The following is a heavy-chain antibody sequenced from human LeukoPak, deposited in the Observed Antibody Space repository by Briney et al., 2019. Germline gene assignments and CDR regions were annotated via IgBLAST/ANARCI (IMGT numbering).Heavy chain of an antibody. V-gene: IGHV1-18*01. D-gene: IGHD3-22*01. CDR3: ARVKYYYDSSGSFDY. J-gene: IGHJ4*02. CDR1: GGTFSSYG. Sequence: ASVKVSCKASGGTFSSYGISWVRQAPGQGLEWMGWISAYNGNTNYAQKLQGRVTMTTDTSTSTAYMELRSLRSDDTAVYYCARVKYYYDSSGSFDYWGQGTLVTVSS. CDR2: ISAYNGNT.